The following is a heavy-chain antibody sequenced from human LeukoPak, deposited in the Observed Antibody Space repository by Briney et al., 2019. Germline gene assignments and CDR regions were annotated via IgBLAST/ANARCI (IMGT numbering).Heavy chain of an antibody. D-gene: IGHD3-22*01. CDR2: ISSSGSTI. V-gene: IGHV3-11*01. Sequence: GGSLRLSCAASGFTFSDYYMSWIRQAPGKGLEWVSYISSSGSTIYYADSVKGRFTISRDNAKSSLYLQMNSLRAEDTAVYYCARAALRLFQTLDYWGQGTLVTVSS. CDR1: GFTFSDYY. J-gene: IGHJ4*02. CDR3: ARAALRLFQTLDY.